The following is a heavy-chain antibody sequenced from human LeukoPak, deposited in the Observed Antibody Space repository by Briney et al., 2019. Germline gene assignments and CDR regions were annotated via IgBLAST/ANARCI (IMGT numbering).Heavy chain of an antibody. J-gene: IGHJ4*02. D-gene: IGHD3-10*01. Sequence: SETLSLTCAVSGRSFSGYYWSWVRQPPGKGLEWIGEINHSGSNNYNPALKSRVTISVDTSKNQFSLKLSSVTAADPAVYYCARVGADGSGFLFDYWGQGTLVTVSS. CDR1: GRSFSGYY. CDR2: INHSGSN. CDR3: ARVGADGSGFLFDY. V-gene: IGHV4-34*01.